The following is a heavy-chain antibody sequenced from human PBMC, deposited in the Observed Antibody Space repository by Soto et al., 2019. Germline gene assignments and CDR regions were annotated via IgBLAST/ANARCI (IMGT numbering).Heavy chain of an antibody. V-gene: IGHV3-30-3*01. D-gene: IGHD3-16*01. CDR2: ISSAGTFT. Sequence: QVQLVESGGGVVQPGTSLRLSCLVSGLPFSSHAMDWVRQAPGKGLEWLSIISSAGTFTYNAESVRGRFTISRDNSKNTLYLQMHNLRVEDTAVYYCVRVYVRQYDYWGQGTVVTVSS. CDR3: VRVYVRQYDY. J-gene: IGHJ4*02. CDR1: GLPFSSHA.